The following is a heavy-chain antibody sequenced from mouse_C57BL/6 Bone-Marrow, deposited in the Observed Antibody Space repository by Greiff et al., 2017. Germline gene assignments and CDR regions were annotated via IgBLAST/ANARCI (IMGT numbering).Heavy chain of an antibody. Sequence: VQLQQPGAELVKPGASVKLSCKASGYTFTGYWMHWVKQRPGRGLEWIGRIGPNSGGTKYNEKFKSKATLTVDKPSSTAYMQLSSLTSEDSAVYYCAHGNYVYWYFAVWGTGTTVTVSS. CDR3: AHGNYVYWYFAV. CDR1: GYTFTGYW. D-gene: IGHD2-1*01. V-gene: IGHV1-72*01. CDR2: IGPNSGGT. J-gene: IGHJ1*03.